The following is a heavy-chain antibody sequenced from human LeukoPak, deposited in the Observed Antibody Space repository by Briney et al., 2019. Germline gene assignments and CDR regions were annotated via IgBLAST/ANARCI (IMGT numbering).Heavy chain of an antibody. CDR3: ARGGIPTGPYYYFYYMDV. J-gene: IGHJ6*03. CDR1: GFTISSYA. Sequence: GGSLRLSCAASGFTISSYAMSWVRQAPGKGLEWVSAISGSGGSTYYADSVKGRFTISRDNSRNTLYLQMNSLRGEDAAVYSCARGGIPTGPYYYFYYMDVWGKGTAVTVSS. D-gene: IGHD3-10*01. V-gene: IGHV3-23*01. CDR2: ISGSGGST.